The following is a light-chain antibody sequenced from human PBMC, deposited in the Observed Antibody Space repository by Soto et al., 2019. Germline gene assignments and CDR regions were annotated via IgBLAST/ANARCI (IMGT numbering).Light chain of an antibody. J-gene: IGKJ1*01. Sequence: EIVMTQSPATLSVSPGERATLSCRASQSVSRNLAWYQQKPGQAPRLLIYGASTRVTGIPARFSGSGSGTEFTLTIRSLQSEDFAVYYCHQYNNWPPTFGRGTKVEIK. CDR1: QSVSRN. CDR3: HQYNNWPPT. V-gene: IGKV3-15*01. CDR2: GAS.